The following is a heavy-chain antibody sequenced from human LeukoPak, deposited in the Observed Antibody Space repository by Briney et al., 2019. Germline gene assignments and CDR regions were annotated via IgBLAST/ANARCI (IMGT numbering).Heavy chain of an antibody. CDR1: GGSFSPYH. CDR3: ARGGFYCGGDCYVDY. J-gene: IGHJ4*02. D-gene: IGHD2-21*02. V-gene: IGHV4-34*01. Sequence: PSETLSLTCAVYGGSFSPYHWSWIRQPPGKGLEWIGEINHSGSTNYNPSLKSRVTMSVGTSKNQFSLRLSSVTAADTAVYYCARGGFYCGGDCYVDYWGQGTLVTVSS. CDR2: INHSGST.